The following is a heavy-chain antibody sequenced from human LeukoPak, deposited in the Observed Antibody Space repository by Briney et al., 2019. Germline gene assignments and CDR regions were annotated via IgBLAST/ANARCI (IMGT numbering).Heavy chain of an antibody. CDR2: ITGSSAST. D-gene: IGHD6-19*01. Sequence: GGSLRLSCAASGFTFSSYAMSWVRQAPGKGLEWVSSITGSSASTYYADSVKGRFTISRDNSKNTLYLQMNSLRAEDTAVYYCAKDPPNYSSGWSLDYWGQGTLVTVSS. J-gene: IGHJ4*02. V-gene: IGHV3-23*01. CDR3: AKDPPNYSSGWSLDY. CDR1: GFTFSSYA.